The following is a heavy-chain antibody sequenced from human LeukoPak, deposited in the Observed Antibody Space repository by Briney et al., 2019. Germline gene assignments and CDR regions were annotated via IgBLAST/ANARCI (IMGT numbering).Heavy chain of an antibody. CDR2: IRPSGST. Sequence: VASLKVSFKASGYTFTIYYIHWVRQAPGQGLEYMGIIRPSGSTAYAQKFLGRIAMTRDTSTSAVHMELSSLRSEDTAVYYCAREGPETYYFDFWGQGTLVTVSS. D-gene: IGHD5-24*01. CDR1: GYTFTIYY. J-gene: IGHJ4*02. V-gene: IGHV1-46*01. CDR3: AREGPETYYFDF.